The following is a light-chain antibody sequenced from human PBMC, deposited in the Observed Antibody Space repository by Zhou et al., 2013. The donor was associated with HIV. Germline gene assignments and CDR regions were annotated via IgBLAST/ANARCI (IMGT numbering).Light chain of an antibody. CDR1: QSVSSSY. V-gene: IGKV3-15*01. CDR2: GAS. CDR3: QQYDYWPPERS. Sequence: EIVLTQSPGTLSLSPGERATLSCRASQSVSSSYLAWYQQKPGQAPRLLIYGASTRATGIPARFSGSGSATEFALTISSLQSEDFAVYYCQQYDYWPPERSFGQGTKVELK. J-gene: IGKJ1*01.